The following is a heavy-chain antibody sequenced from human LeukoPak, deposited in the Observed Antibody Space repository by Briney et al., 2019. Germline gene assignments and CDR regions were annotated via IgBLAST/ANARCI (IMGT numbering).Heavy chain of an antibody. V-gene: IGHV1-8*03. D-gene: IGHD4-23*01. CDR3: ARRAAVVGPLYYFDN. CDR1: GYTFTSYD. CDR2: MNPNSGNT. J-gene: IGHJ4*02. Sequence: ASVKVSCKASGYTFTSYDINWVRQATGQGLEWMGWMNPNSGNTGYAQKFQGRVTITRNTSISTAYMELSSLTSDDTAVYYCARRAAVVGPLYYFDNWGQGTLVTVSS.